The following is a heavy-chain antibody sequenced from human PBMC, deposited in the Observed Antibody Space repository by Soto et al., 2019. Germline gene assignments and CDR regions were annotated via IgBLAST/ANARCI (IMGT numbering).Heavy chain of an antibody. Sequence: GASVKVSCKASGYTFTSYAMHWVRQAPGQRLEWMGWINAGNGNTKYSQKFQGRVTITRDTSASTAYMELSSLRSEDTAVYYCARDLLYGDYVRSFDPWGQGTLVTVSS. CDR2: INAGNGNT. CDR1: GYTFTSYA. V-gene: IGHV1-3*01. J-gene: IGHJ5*02. CDR3: ARDLLYGDYVRSFDP. D-gene: IGHD4-17*01.